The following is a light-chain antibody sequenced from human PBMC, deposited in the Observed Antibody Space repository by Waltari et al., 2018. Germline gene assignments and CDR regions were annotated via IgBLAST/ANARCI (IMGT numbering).Light chain of an antibody. CDR2: GAS. V-gene: IGKV3-15*01. Sequence: DTVVTQSPDTLSVSPGVRVTLSCRASLSVGSYLAWYQQKPGQAPRLLIYGASTRATGIPARFSGSESGTEFTLTISSLQSEDLGVYYCQQYNQWPPITFGPGTKVEVK. CDR1: LSVGSY. J-gene: IGKJ3*01. CDR3: QQYNQWPPIT.